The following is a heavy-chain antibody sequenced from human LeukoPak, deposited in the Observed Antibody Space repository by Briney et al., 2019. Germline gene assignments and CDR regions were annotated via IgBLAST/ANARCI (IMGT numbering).Heavy chain of an antibody. V-gene: IGHV1-18*01. CDR3: ARDLYPRSADDAFDI. D-gene: IGHD2-15*01. J-gene: IGHJ3*02. CDR1: GYTFTSYG. CDR2: ISAYSGNT. Sequence: GSVNVSRKASGYTFTSYGISWVRQAPGQGVEGMGWISAYSGNTNYAQKLQGRVTMTTDTSKSTAYMELRSLRSDDTAVYYCARDLYPRSADDAFDIWGQGTMVTVSS.